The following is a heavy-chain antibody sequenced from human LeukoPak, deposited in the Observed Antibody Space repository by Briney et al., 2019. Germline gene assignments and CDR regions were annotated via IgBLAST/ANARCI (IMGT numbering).Heavy chain of an antibody. CDR1: GFTFSSYA. CDR3: ARGGVTLIVPIF. Sequence: PGGSLRLSCAASGFTFSSYAMHWVRQAPGKGLEWVSVIYSGGSTYYADSVKGRFTISRDNSKNTLYLQMNSLRAEDTAVYYCARGGVTLIVPIFWGQGTLVTVSS. J-gene: IGHJ4*02. D-gene: IGHD3-10*01. CDR2: IYSGGST. V-gene: IGHV3-53*01.